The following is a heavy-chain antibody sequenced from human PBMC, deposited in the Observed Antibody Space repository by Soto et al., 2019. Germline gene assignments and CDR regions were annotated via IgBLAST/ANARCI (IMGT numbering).Heavy chain of an antibody. D-gene: IGHD6-6*01. CDR3: ARTYGSSSRYYYYYYMDV. V-gene: IGHV4-59*01. CDR1: GGSISSYY. CDR2: IYYSGST. Sequence: ASETLSLTCTVSGGSISSYYWSWIRQPPGKGLEWIGYIYYSGSTNYNPSLKSRVTISVDTSKNQFSLKLSSVTAADTAVYYCARTYGSSSRYYYYYYMDVWGKGTAVTVSS. J-gene: IGHJ6*03.